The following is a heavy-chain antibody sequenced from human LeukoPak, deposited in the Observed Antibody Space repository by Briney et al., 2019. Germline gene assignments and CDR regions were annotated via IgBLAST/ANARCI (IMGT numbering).Heavy chain of an antibody. J-gene: IGHJ4*02. CDR1: GFTFSSYS. CDR2: ISSSSSYI. CDR3: ARSARLMKGVVEVTALDD. Sequence: GSLRLSCAASGFTFSSYSMNWVRQAPGKGLEWVSSISSSSSYIYYADSVKGRFTIARDNAKNSVYLEMNSLRADDTAVYYCARSARLMKGVVEVTALDDWGQGTLVTVSS. V-gene: IGHV3-21*01. D-gene: IGHD3-3*01.